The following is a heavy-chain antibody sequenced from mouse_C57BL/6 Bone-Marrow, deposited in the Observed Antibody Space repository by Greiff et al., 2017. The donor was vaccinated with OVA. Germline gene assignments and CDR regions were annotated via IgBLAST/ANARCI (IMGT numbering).Heavy chain of an antibody. CDR2: IDPETGGT. V-gene: IGHV1-15*01. CDR3: TRGYSKYYAMYY. Sequence: QVQLQQSGAELVRPGASVTLSCKASGSTFTDYEMHWVKQTPVHGLEWIGAIDPETGGTAYNQKLKGKAILTADKSSSTAYMVVRSLTCVDSAVYYSTRGYSKYYAMYYWGQGTSVTVSS. D-gene: IGHD2-5*01. J-gene: IGHJ4*01. CDR1: GSTFTDYE.